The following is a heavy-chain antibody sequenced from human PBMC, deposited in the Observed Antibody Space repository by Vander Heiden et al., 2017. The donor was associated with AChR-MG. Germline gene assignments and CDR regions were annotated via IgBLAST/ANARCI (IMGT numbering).Heavy chain of an antibody. Sequence: QMQVVESGGGVVQPGRSLRLSWAASGLMFSSYVMHWVRQAPGKGLEWVAVIGSDGSNKYYADSVKGRVTISRDNSKNTLYLEMNSLRVEDTAMYYCARAFVGYCSSISCYKIDYWGHGTLVTVSS. J-gene: IGHJ4*01. CDR1: GLMFSSYV. CDR3: ARAFVGYCSSISCYKIDY. V-gene: IGHV3-33*01. CDR2: IGSDGSNK. D-gene: IGHD2-2*02.